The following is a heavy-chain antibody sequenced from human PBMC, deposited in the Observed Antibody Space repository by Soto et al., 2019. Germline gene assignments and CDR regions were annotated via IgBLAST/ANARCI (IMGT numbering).Heavy chain of an antibody. V-gene: IGHV4-34*01. Sequence: SETLSLTCAVYGGSFSGYYWSWIRQPPGKGLEWIGEINHSGSTNYNPSLKSRVTISVDTSKNQFSLKLSSVTAADTAVYYCARGGIPYYYGSGSSNAFDTWGQGTMVTVSS. CDR1: GGSFSGYY. D-gene: IGHD3-10*01. J-gene: IGHJ3*02. CDR2: INHSGST. CDR3: ARGGIPYYYGSGSSNAFDT.